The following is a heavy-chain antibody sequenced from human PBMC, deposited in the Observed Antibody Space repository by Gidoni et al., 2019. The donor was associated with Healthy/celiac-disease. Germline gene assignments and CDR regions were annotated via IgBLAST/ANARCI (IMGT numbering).Heavy chain of an antibody. V-gene: IGHV3-11*01. CDR1: GFTFSDYY. CDR2: ISSSGSTI. J-gene: IGHJ4*02. D-gene: IGHD2-8*01. Sequence: QVQLVESGGGMVQPGGSLRPSCASSGFTFSDYYMSWIRQAPGKGLEWVSYISSSGSTIYYADSVKGRFTISRDNAKNSLYLQMNSLRAEDTAVYYCARVKYEEANLDYWGQGTLVTVSS. CDR3: ARVKYEEANLDY.